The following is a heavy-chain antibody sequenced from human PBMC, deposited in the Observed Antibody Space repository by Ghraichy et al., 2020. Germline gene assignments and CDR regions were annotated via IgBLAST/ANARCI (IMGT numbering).Heavy chain of an antibody. Sequence: GGSLRLSCAASGFTFSTYAMSWVRQAPGQGLEWVSTISGSPDSTYYADSVKGRFTISRDNSKNTLYLQLNSLRAEDTAIYYCAKDRGISDYSKDFDIWGQGTMVTVSS. CDR2: ISGSPDST. V-gene: IGHV3-23*01. CDR1: GFTFSTYA. J-gene: IGHJ3*02. D-gene: IGHD3-10*01. CDR3: AKDRGISDYSKDFDI.